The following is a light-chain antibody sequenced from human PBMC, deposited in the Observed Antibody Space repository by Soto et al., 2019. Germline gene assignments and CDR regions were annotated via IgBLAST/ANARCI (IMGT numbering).Light chain of an antibody. CDR1: QSISSY. Sequence: IEMTQSPSSLSASVLDRVTITCRSSQSISSYLNWYQQTPGKAPKLLIYAASSLQSGVPSRFSGSGSGTDLILTISSLQHADYATYYCRQRYSTHVTFGQGTKVDIK. CDR3: RQRYSTHVT. J-gene: IGKJ1*01. V-gene: IGKV1-39*01. CDR2: AAS.